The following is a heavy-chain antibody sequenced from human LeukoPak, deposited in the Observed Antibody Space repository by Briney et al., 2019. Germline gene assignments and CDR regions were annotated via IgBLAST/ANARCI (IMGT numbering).Heavy chain of an antibody. CDR1: GFTFSSYG. J-gene: IGHJ6*02. Sequence: GRSLRLSCAASGFTFSSYGMHWVRQAPGKGLEWVAVISYDGSNKYYADSVKGRFTISRDNSKNTLYLQMNSLRAEDTAVYYCAKEGIVYGMDVWGQGTTVTVSS. V-gene: IGHV3-30*18. D-gene: IGHD3-22*01. CDR3: AKEGIVYGMDV. CDR2: ISYDGSNK.